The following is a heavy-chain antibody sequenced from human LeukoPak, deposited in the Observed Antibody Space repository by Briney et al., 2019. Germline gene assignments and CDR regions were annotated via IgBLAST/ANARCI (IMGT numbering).Heavy chain of an antibody. CDR1: GVSISSGGYS. CDR3: ARDNTYVSGFDY. Sequence: SQTLSLTCAVSGVSISSGGYSWGWIGQPPGKGLEWIGYICHSGSTYYNPSLKSRVTISVDRSKNQCSLKLSSVTAADTAVYYCARDNTYVSGFDYWGQGTLVTVSS. D-gene: IGHD1-14*01. CDR2: ICHSGST. J-gene: IGHJ4*02. V-gene: IGHV4-30-2*01.